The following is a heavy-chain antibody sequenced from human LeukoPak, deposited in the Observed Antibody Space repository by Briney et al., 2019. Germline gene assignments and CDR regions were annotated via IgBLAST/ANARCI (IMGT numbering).Heavy chain of an antibody. V-gene: IGHV5-51*01. CDR3: ARASVRGYDAGSYYEAFDY. CDR1: GYSFTSYW. J-gene: IGHJ4*02. CDR2: IYPGDSDT. D-gene: IGHD3-22*01. Sequence: GESLKISCKGSGYSFTSYWIGWVRQMPGKGLEWMGIIYPGDSDTRYSPSFQGQVTILADKSIDTAYLQWSSLKASDTAMYYCARASVRGYDAGSYYEAFDYWGQGTLVTVSS.